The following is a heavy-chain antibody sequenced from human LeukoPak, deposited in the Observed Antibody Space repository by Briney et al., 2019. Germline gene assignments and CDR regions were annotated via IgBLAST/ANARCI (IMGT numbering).Heavy chain of an antibody. J-gene: IGHJ3*02. Sequence: GGSLRLSCTASGFTFSIYAMSWVRQAPGQGLEWVSAISRNGGTTNYADSVKGRFTISRDNSKNTLWLQMNSLRAEDTAVYYGAQSGWFGSADDGLSDAFDIWGQGTMVTVS. D-gene: IGHD3-10*01. V-gene: IGHV3-23*01. CDR2: ISRNGGTT. CDR1: GFTFSIYA. CDR3: AQSGWFGSADDGLSDAFDI.